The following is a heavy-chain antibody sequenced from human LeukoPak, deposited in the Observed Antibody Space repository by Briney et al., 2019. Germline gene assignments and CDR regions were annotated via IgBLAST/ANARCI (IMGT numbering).Heavy chain of an antibody. CDR2: IYYSGST. Sequence: SETLSLTCIVSGGSVNSGGYYWSWLRQPPGKGLEWIGDIYYSGSTNSNPSLRSRLTMSVDTSKNQFSLKLNSVTAADTAVYFCARATYNSGLQHWGQGTLVTVSS. V-gene: IGHV4-61*08. CDR1: GGSVNSGGYY. CDR3: ARATYNSGLQH. D-gene: IGHD6-25*01. J-gene: IGHJ1*01.